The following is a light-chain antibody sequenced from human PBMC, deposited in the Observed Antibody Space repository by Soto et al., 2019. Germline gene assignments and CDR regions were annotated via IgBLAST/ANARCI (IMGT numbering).Light chain of an antibody. CDR2: AS. CDR3: QHYGTSAL. V-gene: IGKV3-20*01. Sequence: EIVLTQSPGTLSLSPGERATLSCRASQSVSDSYLAWYQQKPGRAPRLLIYASSRATGIPDRFSGSGSGTDFTLTISRLEPEDFAVYYCQHYGTSALFGPGTKVDIK. J-gene: IGKJ3*01. CDR1: QSVSDSY.